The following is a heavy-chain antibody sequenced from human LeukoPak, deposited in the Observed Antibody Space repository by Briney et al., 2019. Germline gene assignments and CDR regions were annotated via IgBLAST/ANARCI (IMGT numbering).Heavy chain of an antibody. D-gene: IGHD3-10*01. V-gene: IGHV3-23*01. Sequence: GGSLRLSCAASGFTFSSYAMSWVRQAPGKGLEWVSAISGSGGSTYYADSVKGRFTVSRDNSKNTLYLQMNSLRAEDTAVYYCAKASIITMVRGPVFQHWGQGTLVTVSS. CDR3: AKASIITMVRGPVFQH. CDR1: GFTFSSYA. J-gene: IGHJ1*01. CDR2: ISGSGGST.